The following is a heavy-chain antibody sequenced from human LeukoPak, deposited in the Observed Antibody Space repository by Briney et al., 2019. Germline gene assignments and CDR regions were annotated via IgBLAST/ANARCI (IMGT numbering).Heavy chain of an antibody. CDR2: ISYDGTNK. V-gene: IGHV3-30-3*01. D-gene: IGHD2-2*01. J-gene: IGHJ6*02. Sequence: QTGGSLRLSCAASGFTFSNYAMHWVRQAPGKGLEWVAVISYDGTNKYYADSVKGRFTISRDNSKNTLYLQMNSLRAEDTAVYYCARDPQESTYYYGMDVWGQGTTVTVSS. CDR3: ARDPQESTYYYGMDV. CDR1: GFTFSNYA.